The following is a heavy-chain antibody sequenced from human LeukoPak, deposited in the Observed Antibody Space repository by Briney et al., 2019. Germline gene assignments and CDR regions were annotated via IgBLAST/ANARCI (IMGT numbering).Heavy chain of an antibody. CDR1: GFTFSTYW. CDR3: ARGDYGDYAFDY. V-gene: IGHV3-7*05. CDR2: INQDGSEK. Sequence: GGSLRLSCAASGFTFSTYWMSWVRQAPGKGLEWVANINQDGSEKYYVDSVKGRFTISRDYAKNSLYLQMNSLSAEDTAVYYCARGDYGDYAFDYWGQGTLVTVSS. D-gene: IGHD4-17*01. J-gene: IGHJ4*02.